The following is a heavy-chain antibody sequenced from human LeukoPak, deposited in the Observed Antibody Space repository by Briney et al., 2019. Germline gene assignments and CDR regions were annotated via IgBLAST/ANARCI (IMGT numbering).Heavy chain of an antibody. CDR3: ARGWELYFDY. D-gene: IGHD1-26*01. CDR2: INPNSGGT. J-gene: IGHJ4*02. V-gene: IGHV1-2*02. CDR1: GYTSTGYY. Sequence: ASVKVSCKASGYTSTGYYMHWVRQTPGQGLEWMGWINPNSGGTNYAQKFQGRVTMTRDTSISTAYMELSRLRSNDTAVYYCARGWELYFDYWGRGTLVTVSS.